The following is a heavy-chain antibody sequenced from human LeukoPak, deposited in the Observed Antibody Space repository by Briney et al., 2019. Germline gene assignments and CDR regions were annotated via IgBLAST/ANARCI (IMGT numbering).Heavy chain of an antibody. CDR1: GGSISTSNYY. CDR2: INQDGSDK. V-gene: IGHV3-7*01. J-gene: IGHJ4*02. CDR3: VGGDY. Sequence: ETLSLTCTVSGGSISTSNYYWGWIRQPPGKGLECVANINQDGSDKYYVDSVKGRFTISRDNTKNSLYLQMNSLRAEDTAVYYCVGGDYWGQGTLVTVSS.